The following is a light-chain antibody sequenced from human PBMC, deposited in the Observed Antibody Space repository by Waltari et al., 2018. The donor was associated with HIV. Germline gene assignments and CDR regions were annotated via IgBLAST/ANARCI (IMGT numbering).Light chain of an antibody. V-gene: IGLV2-8*01. Sequence: QSALTQPPSASGSPGQSVTISCAGTSSHIGLYNFVSWYQLHPGQAPKLMISDVSRRPSGVPDRFSGSKSGNTASLTVSGLQSDDDATYYCFSYAGNNFLLFGGGTKLTVL. J-gene: IGLJ2*01. CDR2: DVS. CDR1: SSHIGLYNF. CDR3: FSYAGNNFLL.